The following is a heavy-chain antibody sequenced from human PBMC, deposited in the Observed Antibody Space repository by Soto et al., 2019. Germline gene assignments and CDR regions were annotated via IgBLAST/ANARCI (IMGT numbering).Heavy chain of an antibody. V-gene: IGHV1-58*01. CDR1: GFTFTSSA. D-gene: IGHD4-4*01. CDR3: AAKRHSNRYYYYGMDV. Sequence: SVKVSCKASGFTFTSSAVQWVRQARGQRLEWIGWIVVGSGNTNYAQKFQERVTITRDMSTSTAYMELSSLRSEDTAVYYCAAKRHSNRYYYYGMDVWGQGTTVTVSS. CDR2: IVVGSGNT. J-gene: IGHJ6*02.